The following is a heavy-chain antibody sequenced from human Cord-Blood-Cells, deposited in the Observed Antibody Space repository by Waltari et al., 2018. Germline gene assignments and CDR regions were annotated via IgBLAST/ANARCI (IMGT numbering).Heavy chain of an antibody. V-gene: IGHV4-39*01. CDR3: ARHPYYYGSGSYYY. Sequence: QLQLQESGPGLVTPSETLSLTCTVSGGSISSRSYSWGWIRQPPGKGLEWIGSIYYRGSTYYNPSLKSRVTISVDTSKNQFSLKLSSVTAADTAVYYCARHPYYYGSGSYYYWGQGTLVTVSS. CDR2: IYYRGST. CDR1: GGSISSRSYS. J-gene: IGHJ4*02. D-gene: IGHD3-10*01.